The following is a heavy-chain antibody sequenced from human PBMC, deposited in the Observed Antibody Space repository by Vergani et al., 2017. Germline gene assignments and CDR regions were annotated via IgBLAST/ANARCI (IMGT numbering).Heavy chain of an antibody. V-gene: IGHV3-9*01. CDR2: ISWNSGSI. CDR3: AKDLTAAGIREFDY. CDR1: GFTFDDYA. Sequence: EVQLVESGGGLVQPGRSLRLSCAASGFTFDDYAMHWVRQAPGKGLKWVSGISWNSGSIGYADSVKGRFTISRDNAKNSLYLQMNSLRAEDTALYYCAKDLTAAGIREFDYWGQGTLVTVSS. D-gene: IGHD6-13*01. J-gene: IGHJ4*02.